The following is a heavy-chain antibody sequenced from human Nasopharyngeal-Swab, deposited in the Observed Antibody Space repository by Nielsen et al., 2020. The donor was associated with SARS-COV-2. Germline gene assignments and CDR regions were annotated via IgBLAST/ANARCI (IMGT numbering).Heavy chain of an antibody. J-gene: IGHJ4*02. CDR3: ARASSFYSNYFGY. V-gene: IGHV3-74*01. CDR2: INSDGSST. Sequence: GESLKISCAASGFTFSSYWMHWVRQAPGKGLVWVSRINSDGSSTSYADSVKGRFTISRDNAMNTLYLQMNSLRAEDTAVYYCARASSFYSNYFGYWGQGTLVTVSS. CDR1: GFTFSSYW. D-gene: IGHD4-11*01.